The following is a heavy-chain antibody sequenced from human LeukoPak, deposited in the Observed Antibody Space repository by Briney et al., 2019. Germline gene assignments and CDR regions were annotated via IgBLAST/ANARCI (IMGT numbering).Heavy chain of an antibody. CDR2: ISGSGDST. D-gene: IGHD5-18*01. V-gene: IGHV3-23*01. CDR3: AVGRGYSYGVDY. CDR1: GFTFSSYA. Sequence: GGSLRLSCAASGFTFSSYAMSWVRQAPGKGLEWVSTISGSGDSTYYADSVKGRFTISRDNAKNSLYLQMNSLRAEDTAVYYCAVGRGYSYGVDYWGQGTLVTVSS. J-gene: IGHJ4*02.